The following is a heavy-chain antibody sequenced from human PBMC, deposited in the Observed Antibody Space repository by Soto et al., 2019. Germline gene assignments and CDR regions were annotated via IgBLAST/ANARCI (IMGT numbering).Heavy chain of an antibody. J-gene: IGHJ6*02. CDR1: GFTFSSYW. D-gene: IGHD3-9*01. CDR2: IKQDGREK. V-gene: IGHV3-7*01. CDR3: ARHGIFAYYYYGMDV. Sequence: EVQLVESGGCVVQPGGSLRLSCTASGFTFSSYWMSWVRQAPGKGLEWVANIKQDGREKFYVDSVRGRFTISRDNAKNSMYLQMNRLRAEDTAVYYCARHGIFAYYYYGMDVWGQGTTVTVSS.